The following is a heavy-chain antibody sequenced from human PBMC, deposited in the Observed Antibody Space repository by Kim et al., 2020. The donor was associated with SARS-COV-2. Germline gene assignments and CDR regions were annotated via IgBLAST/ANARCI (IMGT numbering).Heavy chain of an antibody. Sequence: GGSLRLSCAASGFTFSSYSMNWVRQAPGKGLEWVSSISSSSSYIYYADSVKGRFTISRDNAKNSLYLQMNSLRAEDTAVYYCARDYWQFLTGYPPYYYYGMDVWGQGTTVTVSS. CDR3: ARDYWQFLTGYPPYYYYGMDV. CDR1: GFTFSSYS. V-gene: IGHV3-21*01. J-gene: IGHJ6*02. D-gene: IGHD3-9*01. CDR2: ISSSSSYI.